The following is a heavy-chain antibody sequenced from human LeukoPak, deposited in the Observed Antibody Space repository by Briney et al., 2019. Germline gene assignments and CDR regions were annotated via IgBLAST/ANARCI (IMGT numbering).Heavy chain of an antibody. CDR1: GFSFSDYG. V-gene: IGHV3-30*18. CDR3: VKASMGRNFYMDV. Sequence: GGSLRLSCAASGFSFSDYGMHWVRQAPGKGLEWVALILYDGSNKFYSDSVKGRFTISRDNSKNTLYLQLNSLRAEDTAVYNCVKASMGRNFYMDVWGKGTTVTVSS. CDR2: ILYDGSNK. D-gene: IGHD3-10*01. J-gene: IGHJ6*03.